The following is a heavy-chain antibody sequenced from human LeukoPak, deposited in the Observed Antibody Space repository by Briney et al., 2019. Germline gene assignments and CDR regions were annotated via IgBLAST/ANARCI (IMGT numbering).Heavy chain of an antibody. D-gene: IGHD1-1*01. CDR2: ISNSDGNT. CDR1: GFTFSSYA. Sequence: PGGSLRLSCAASGFTFSSYAMSWVRQAPGKGLEWVSTISNSDGNTYYADSVQGQFTISRDNSKNTLYLQMNSLTAEDTAIYYCAKATGTLGNWGQGTLVTVSS. CDR3: AKATGTLGN. J-gene: IGHJ4*02. V-gene: IGHV3-23*01.